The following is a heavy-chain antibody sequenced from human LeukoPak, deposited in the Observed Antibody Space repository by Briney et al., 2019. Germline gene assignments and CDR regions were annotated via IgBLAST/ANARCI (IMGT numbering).Heavy chain of an antibody. Sequence: GGSLRLSCAASGFTVTNYYMSWVRMAPGKGLEWVSVVYSGGDTYHADSVKGRFTLSRDNSKNTLYLQMNSLRVEDTAVYYCTRDPDAWGQGTLVTVSS. J-gene: IGHJ5*02. CDR2: VYSGGDT. CDR1: GFTVTNYY. CDR3: TRDPDA. V-gene: IGHV3-66*01.